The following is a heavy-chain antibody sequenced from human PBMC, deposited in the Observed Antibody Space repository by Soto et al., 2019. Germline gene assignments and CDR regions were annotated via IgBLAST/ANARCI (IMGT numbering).Heavy chain of an antibody. V-gene: IGHV1-69*02. CDR1: GGTFSSYT. D-gene: IGHD3-16*01. J-gene: IGHJ4*02. Sequence: QVQLVQSGAEVKKPGSSVKVSCKASGGTFSSYTFIWVRQAPGQGLEWMGRIIPIIGKATSAQNFQGRVTLTADKSTSTANLEPGSLVSEATAVSSCAMSVDVIHQAGPISFYWGQGTLVTVSS. CDR3: AMSVDVIHQAGPISFY. CDR2: IIPIIGKA.